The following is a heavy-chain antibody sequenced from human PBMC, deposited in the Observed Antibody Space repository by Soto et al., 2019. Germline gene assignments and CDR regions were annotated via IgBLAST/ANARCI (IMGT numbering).Heavy chain of an antibody. J-gene: IGHJ4*02. D-gene: IGHD4-4*01. V-gene: IGHV3-30*18. CDR3: AKSKSCVGPFQLQSCFDY. CDR2: VSYDGNNE. Sequence: QGQLVESGGGVVQPGGSLRLSCEASGFSFSSYGMHWVRQAPGKGLEWVAVVSYDGNNEYYVDSVKGRFTTSRDNSKNSVFLQMNSLRPEDTAVYYCAKSKSCVGPFQLQSCFDYWGQGSRVTVSS. CDR1: GFSFSSYG.